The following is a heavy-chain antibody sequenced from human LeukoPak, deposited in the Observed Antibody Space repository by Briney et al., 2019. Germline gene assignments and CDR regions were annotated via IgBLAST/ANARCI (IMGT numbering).Heavy chain of an antibody. CDR3: ARGVSIAARYFDL. J-gene: IGHJ2*01. V-gene: IGHV4-34*01. CDR2: ISHTGRT. Sequence: PSETLSLTCAVYDGPFSSFYWTWIRQPPGKGLEWIGEISHTGRTNYNPSLKSRVTISVDTSKNQFSLNLTSVTAADTVMYYCARGVSIAARYFDLWGRGTLVAVSS. CDR1: DGPFSSFY. D-gene: IGHD6-25*01.